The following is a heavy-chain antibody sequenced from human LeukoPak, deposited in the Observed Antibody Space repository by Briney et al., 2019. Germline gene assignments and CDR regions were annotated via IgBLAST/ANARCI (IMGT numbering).Heavy chain of an antibody. CDR3: ARAGLYNWNYEGTAYFDY. V-gene: IGHV3-21*04. D-gene: IGHD1-7*01. CDR1: GFSFSSYS. J-gene: IGHJ4*02. CDR2: ISSASRSSYI. Sequence: PGGSLRLSCTASGFSFSSYSMNWVRQAPGKGLEWVSSISSASRSSYIFYAESVKGRFTISRDNTKNSLFLQMNSLRAEDTALYYCARAGLYNWNYEGTAYFDYWGQGTLVTVSS.